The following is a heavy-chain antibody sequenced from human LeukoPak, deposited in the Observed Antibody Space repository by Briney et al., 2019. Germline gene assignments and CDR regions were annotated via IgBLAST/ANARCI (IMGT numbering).Heavy chain of an antibody. CDR3: ARHFYDSSGYYPLFAS. CDR1: GGSFSGYY. J-gene: IGHJ5*01. D-gene: IGHD3-22*01. CDR2: INHSGST. V-gene: IGHV4-34*01. Sequence: SETLSLTCAVYGGSFSGYYWSWIRQPPGKGLEWIGEINHSGSTNYNPSLKSRVTISVDTSKNQFSLKLSSVTAADTAVYYCARHFYDSSGYYPLFASWGQGTLVTVSS.